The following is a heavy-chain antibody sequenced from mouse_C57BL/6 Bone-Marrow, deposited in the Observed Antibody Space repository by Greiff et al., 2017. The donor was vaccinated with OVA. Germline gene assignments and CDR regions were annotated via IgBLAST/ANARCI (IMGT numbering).Heavy chain of an antibody. CDR1: GYTFPDYE. V-gene: IGHV1-15*01. CDR2: IDPETGGT. Sequence: QVQLKESGAELVRPGASVTLSCKASGYTFPDYEMHWVKQTPVHGLEWIGAIDPETGGTAYNQKFKGKAILTADKSSSTAYMELRSLTSEDSAVYYCTRGGYAMDYWGQGTSVTVSS. J-gene: IGHJ4*01. CDR3: TRGGYAMDY.